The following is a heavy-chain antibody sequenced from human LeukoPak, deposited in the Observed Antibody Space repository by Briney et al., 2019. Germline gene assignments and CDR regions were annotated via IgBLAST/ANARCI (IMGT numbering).Heavy chain of an antibody. CDR1: GGSISRYY. V-gene: IGHV4-59*01. CDR2: IYYSGTS. CDR3: ARSYSNTGYYYHGMDG. J-gene: IGHJ6*02. D-gene: IGHD3-9*01. Sequence: SETLSLTCTVSGGSISRYYWSWIRQPPGKGLKWIAYIYYSGTSNYNPSLKSRVTISLDTSKNQFSLRMSSVTAADTAVYYCARSYSNTGYYYHGMDGWGQATPVTVSS.